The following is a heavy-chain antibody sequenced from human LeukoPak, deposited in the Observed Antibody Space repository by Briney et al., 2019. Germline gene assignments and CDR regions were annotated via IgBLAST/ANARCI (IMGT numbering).Heavy chain of an antibody. CDR1: GGSISSDY. CDR3: AREPTVTTFSRLGPKNWFDP. J-gene: IGHJ5*02. D-gene: IGHD4-11*01. Sequence: SETLSLTCTVSGGSISSDYWNWIRQPPGMGLEWIAYINYNGATNYNPSLKSRVTISVDTSKNQFSLKLSSVTAADTAVYYCAREPTVTTFSRLGPKNWFDPWGQGTLVTVSS. CDR2: INYNGAT. V-gene: IGHV4-59*12.